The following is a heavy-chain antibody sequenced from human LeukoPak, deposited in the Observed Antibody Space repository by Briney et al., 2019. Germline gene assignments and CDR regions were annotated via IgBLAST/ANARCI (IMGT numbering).Heavy chain of an antibody. V-gene: IGHV3-23*01. CDR1: GFTFSSYA. CDR3: ATLGNVVTPAY. D-gene: IGHD4-23*01. J-gene: IGHJ4*02. CDR2: ISGSGGST. Sequence: GGSLRLSCAASGFTFSSYAMSWVRQAPGKGLEWVSAISGSGGSTYYADSVKGRFTISRDNSKNTPYLQMNSLRAEDTAVYYCATLGNVVTPAYWGQGTLVTVSS.